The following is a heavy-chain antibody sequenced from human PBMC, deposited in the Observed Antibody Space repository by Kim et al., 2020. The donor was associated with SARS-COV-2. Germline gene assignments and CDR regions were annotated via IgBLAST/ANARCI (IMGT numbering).Heavy chain of an antibody. J-gene: IGHJ4*02. V-gene: IGHV4-31*03. CDR3: ARGKMMAKLHPFDY. D-gene: IGHD2-15*01. CDR2: THHSGTT. Sequence: SETLSLTCTVSGVSITSADYYWSWIRQHPGKGLEWIGYTHHSGTTYYNPSLKSRTTISVDNQFSLKLSSLTAAATAVYYCARGKMMAKLHPFDYWGQGTL. CDR1: GVSITSADYY.